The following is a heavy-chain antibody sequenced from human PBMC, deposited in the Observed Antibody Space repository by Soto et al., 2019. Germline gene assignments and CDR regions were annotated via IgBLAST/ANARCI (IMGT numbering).Heavy chain of an antibody. J-gene: IGHJ4*02. Sequence: QVQLQESGPGLVKPSETLSLTCTVSGGSISNYYWSWIRQPPGKGLEWIGYIYYFGSTNYNPSLTSRCTISLDTPKNHFSLKLSSVTAADTAVYYCARHSPDSAWLSQFDCWGQGTLVTVSS. CDR3: ARHSPDSAWLSQFDC. CDR2: IYYFGST. D-gene: IGHD3-9*01. CDR1: GGSISNYY. V-gene: IGHV4-59*08.